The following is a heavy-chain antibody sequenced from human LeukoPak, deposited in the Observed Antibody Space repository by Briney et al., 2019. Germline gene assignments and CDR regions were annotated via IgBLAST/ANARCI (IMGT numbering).Heavy chain of an antibody. CDR2: ISSSSSTI. D-gene: IGHD3-10*01. CDR1: GFTFSSNS. J-gene: IGHJ6*02. Sequence: GGSLRLSCAAFGFTFSSNSINWVRQAPGKGLEWVSYISSSSSTIYYADSVKGRFTISRDNAENSLYLQMNSLRDEDTAVYYCASSSYGWGRYGMDVWGQGTTVTVSS. V-gene: IGHV3-48*02. CDR3: ASSSYGWGRYGMDV.